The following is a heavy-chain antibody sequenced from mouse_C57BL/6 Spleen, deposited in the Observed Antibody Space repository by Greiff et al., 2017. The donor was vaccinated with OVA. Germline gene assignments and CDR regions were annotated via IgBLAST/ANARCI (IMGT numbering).Heavy chain of an antibody. Sequence: QVQLQQPGAELVKPGASVKVSCKASGYTFNSYWMHWVKQRPGQGLEWIGRIHPSDSDTKYNQKFKGKATLTVDKSSSTAYMQLSSLTSEDSAVYYWSIETHGYEGYYAIDYWGQRTSVTVSS. CDR1: GYTFNSYW. J-gene: IGHJ4*01. CDR3: SIETHGYEGYYAIDY. V-gene: IGHV1-74*01. D-gene: IGHD2-2*01. CDR2: IHPSDSDT.